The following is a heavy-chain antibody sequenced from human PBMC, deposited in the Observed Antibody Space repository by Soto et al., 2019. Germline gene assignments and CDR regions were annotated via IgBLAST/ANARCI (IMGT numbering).Heavy chain of an antibody. D-gene: IGHD3-22*01. V-gene: IGHV3-23*01. J-gene: IGHJ4*02. Sequence: PGESLTLSCAASGFTFTNHALNWVRQAPGKGLEWVSDIGGSGSSTYYADSVKDRFTIPRDNSKVALYLQMNGLRAEDAAVYYCARRGYYYYSASYWDKIHSDYWGQGALVTVSS. CDR1: GFTFTNHA. CDR3: ARRGYYYYSASYWDKIHSDY. CDR2: IGGSGSST.